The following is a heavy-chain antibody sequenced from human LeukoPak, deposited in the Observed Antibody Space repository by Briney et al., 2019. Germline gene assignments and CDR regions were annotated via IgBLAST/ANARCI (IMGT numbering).Heavy chain of an antibody. Sequence: SETLSLTCSVSGGSITSSLSYWGCIRQPPGKGLEWIGSIYYSGSTYYSPSLKSRVTISVDTSKNQFSLKLSSVTAADTAVYYCARSIATYGPTHNWFGPWGQGILVTVSS. J-gene: IGHJ5*02. CDR2: IYYSGST. CDR1: GGSITSSLSY. D-gene: IGHD6-6*01. V-gene: IGHV4-39*01. CDR3: ARSIATYGPTHNWFGP.